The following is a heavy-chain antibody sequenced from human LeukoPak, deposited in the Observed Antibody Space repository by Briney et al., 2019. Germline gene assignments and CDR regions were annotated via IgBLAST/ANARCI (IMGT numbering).Heavy chain of an antibody. V-gene: IGHV3-7*01. CDR2: IKQDGSEK. Sequence: GGSLRLSCAASGFTFSSYSMNWVRQAPGKGLEWVANIKQDGSEKYYVDSVKGRFTISRDNAKNSLYLQMNSLRAEDTAVYYCARDQGYCSGGSCYTLLDYWGQGTLVTVSS. CDR3: ARDQGYCSGGSCYTLLDY. CDR1: GFTFSSYS. J-gene: IGHJ4*02. D-gene: IGHD2-15*01.